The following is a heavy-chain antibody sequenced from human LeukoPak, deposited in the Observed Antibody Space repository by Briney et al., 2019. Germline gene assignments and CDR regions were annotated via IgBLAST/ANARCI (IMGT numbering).Heavy chain of an antibody. CDR2: IIPTFGTA. D-gene: IGHD6-6*01. J-gene: IGHJ4*02. CDR3: AREVERSSSTLFDY. Sequence: ASVKVSCKASGGTFSSYAISWVRQAPGQGLEWMGGIIPTFGTANYAQKFQGRVTITTDESTSTAYMELSSLRSEDTAVYYCAREVERSSSTLFDYWGQGTLVTVSS. V-gene: IGHV1-69*05. CDR1: GGTFSSYA.